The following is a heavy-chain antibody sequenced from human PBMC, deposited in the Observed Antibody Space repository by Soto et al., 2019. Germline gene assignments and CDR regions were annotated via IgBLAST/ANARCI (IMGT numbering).Heavy chain of an antibody. D-gene: IGHD3-22*01. J-gene: IGHJ4*02. CDR1: GFTFSSYA. V-gene: IGHV3-23*01. Sequence: GGSLRLSCAASGFTFSSYAMSWVRQAPGKGLEWVSAISGSGGSTYYADSVKGRFTISRDNSKNTLYLQMNSLRAEDTAVYYCAKDRTDSRGYYQTDYWGQGTLVTVSS. CDR2: ISGSGGST. CDR3: AKDRTDSRGYYQTDY.